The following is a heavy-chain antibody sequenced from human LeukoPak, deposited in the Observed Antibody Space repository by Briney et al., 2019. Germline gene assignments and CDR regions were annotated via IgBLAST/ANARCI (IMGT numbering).Heavy chain of an antibody. CDR3: ARGGGLDV. V-gene: IGHV3-7*03. J-gene: IGHJ6*02. D-gene: IGHD3-16*01. CDR2: INHNGNVN. Sequence: PGGSLRLSCAASGFIFSNYAMHWVRQAPGKGLEWVASINHNGNVNYYVDSVKGRFTISRDNAKNSLYLQMSNLRAEDTAVYFCARGGGLDVWGQGATVTVSS. CDR1: GFIFSNYA.